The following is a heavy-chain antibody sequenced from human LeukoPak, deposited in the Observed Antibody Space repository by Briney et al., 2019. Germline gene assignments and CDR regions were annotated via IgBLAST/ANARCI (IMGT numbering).Heavy chain of an antibody. CDR2: ISYDGSNK. CDR3: ARDLPDY. CDR1: GFTFSSYA. V-gene: IGHV3-30*04. D-gene: IGHD2-2*01. J-gene: IGHJ4*02. Sequence: GGSLRLSCAASGFTFSSYAMHWVRQAPGKGLEWVAVISYDGSNKYYADSVKGRFTISRDNSKNTLYLQMNSLRAEDTAVYYCARDLPDYWGQGTLATVSS.